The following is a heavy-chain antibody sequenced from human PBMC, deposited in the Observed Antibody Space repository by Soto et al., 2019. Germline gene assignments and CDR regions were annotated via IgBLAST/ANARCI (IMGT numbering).Heavy chain of an antibody. CDR1: RFTFSSYS. Sequence: EVQLLESGGGLVQPGGSLRLSCAVSRFTFSSYSFSWVRQPPGKGLEWIARISVSGGSTHYADSVKGRFTVSRDNSKNTLYLQMNNLRAEDTAVYYCAKLSRNIKNWFDPGGQGTLVTVS. CDR2: ISVSGGST. V-gene: IGHV3-23*01. J-gene: IGHJ5*02. CDR3: AKLSRNIKNWFDP.